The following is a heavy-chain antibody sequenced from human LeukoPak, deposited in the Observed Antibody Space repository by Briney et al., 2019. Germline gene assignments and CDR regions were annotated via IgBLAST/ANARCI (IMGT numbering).Heavy chain of an antibody. Sequence: SETLSLTCTVSGGSISSYYWSWIRQPPGKGLEWIGYIYYSGSTNYNPSLKSRVTISVDTSKNQFSLKLSSVTAADTAVYYCARDGEGAADYWGQGTLVTVSS. CDR3: ARDGEGAADY. J-gene: IGHJ4*02. D-gene: IGHD1-26*01. CDR1: GGSISSYY. CDR2: IYYSGST. V-gene: IGHV4-59*01.